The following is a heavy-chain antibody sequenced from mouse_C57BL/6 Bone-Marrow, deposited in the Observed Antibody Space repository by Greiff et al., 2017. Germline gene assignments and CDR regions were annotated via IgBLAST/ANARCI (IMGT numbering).Heavy chain of an antibody. V-gene: IGHV1-63*01. CDR3: ARSSDSSGPAWFAY. CDR1: GYTFTNYW. J-gene: IGHJ3*01. D-gene: IGHD3-2*02. CDR2: IYPGGGYT. Sequence: VQLQQSGAELVRPGTSVKMSCKASGYTFTNYWIGWAKQRPGHGLEWIGDIYPGGGYTNYNEKFKGKATLTADQSSSTAYMQFSSLTSEDSAIYYCARSSDSSGPAWFAYWGQGTLVTVSA.